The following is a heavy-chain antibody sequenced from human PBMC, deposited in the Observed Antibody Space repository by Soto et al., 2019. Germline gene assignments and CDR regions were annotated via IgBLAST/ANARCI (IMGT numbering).Heavy chain of an antibody. V-gene: IGHV4-59*08. Sequence: SETLSLTCTVSGGSISSYYWNWIRQPPGKGLEWIGDIYYGGGTNYNPSLKSRVTLSVDTSKNQFSLKLSSVTAADTAVYYCARHRGSGSPYFDYWGQGTLVTVSS. CDR3: ARHRGSGSPYFDY. CDR2: IYYGGGT. CDR1: GGSISSYY. J-gene: IGHJ4*02. D-gene: IGHD1-26*01.